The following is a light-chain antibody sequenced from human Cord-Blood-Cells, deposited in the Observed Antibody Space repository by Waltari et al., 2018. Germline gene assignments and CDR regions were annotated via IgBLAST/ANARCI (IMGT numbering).Light chain of an antibody. V-gene: IGKV3-11*01. CDR2: DAS. J-gene: IGKJ3*01. Sequence: IVFTKPIATLPLSPGETGNLSCRASQSVSSYLAWYQQKPGQAPRLLIYDASNMATGIPARFSGSGSGTDFTLTISSLEPEDFAVYYCQQRSNWQFTFGPGTKVDIK. CDR3: QQRSNWQFT. CDR1: QSVSSY.